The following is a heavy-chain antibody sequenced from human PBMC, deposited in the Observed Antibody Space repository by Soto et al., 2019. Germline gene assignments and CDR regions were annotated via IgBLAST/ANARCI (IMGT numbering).Heavy chain of an antibody. D-gene: IGHD5-18*01. CDR2: IKTDGSST. Sequence: EGQLVESGGGLVQPGGSLRLSCAASGFSFSSYWIHWVRQAPGKGLVWVSRIKTDGSSTDYADSVKGRFTISRDNAKNTLYLQMNSLSAEDTAVYYCAKREGNTYGLFHWGQGTLVTVSS. CDR3: AKREGNTYGLFH. CDR1: GFSFSSYW. J-gene: IGHJ4*02. V-gene: IGHV3-74*01.